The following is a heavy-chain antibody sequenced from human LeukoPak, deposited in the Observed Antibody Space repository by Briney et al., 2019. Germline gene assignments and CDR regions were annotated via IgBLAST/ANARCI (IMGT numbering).Heavy chain of an antibody. D-gene: IGHD3-22*01. CDR2: IYSGGGT. J-gene: IGHJ6*02. CDR3: ARDRYYYDSSGYYPYYYYGMDV. Sequence: GGSLRLSCVVAGFSVSSNHMSWVRQAPGKGLEWVSVIYSGGGTYYADSVKGRFTISRDNSKNTLYLQMNSLRAEDTAVYYCARDRYYYDSSGYYPYYYYGMDVWGQGTMVTVSS. CDR1: GFSVSSNH. V-gene: IGHV3-53*05.